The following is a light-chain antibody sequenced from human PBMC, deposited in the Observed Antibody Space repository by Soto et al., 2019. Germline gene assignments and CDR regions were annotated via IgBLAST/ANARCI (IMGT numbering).Light chain of an antibody. CDR1: NIGDKS. CDR3: QVWDTTTDHVV. Sequence: SYELTQPPSVSVAPRQTATITCGGNNIGDKSVHWYQQKPGQAPVLVIYYDNDRPSGIPERFSGSNSNSGNTATLTISRVEAGDEADYYCQVWDTTTDHVVFGGGTKLTVL. J-gene: IGLJ2*01. V-gene: IGLV3-21*04. CDR2: YDN.